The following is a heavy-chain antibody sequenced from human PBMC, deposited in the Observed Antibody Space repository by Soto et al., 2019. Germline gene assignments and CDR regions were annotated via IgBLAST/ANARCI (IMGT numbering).Heavy chain of an antibody. Sequence: PTLVNPTQTLTLTCTFSGFSLSTDDVGVGWIRQPPGKALDWLAVIYWDDDKRYSPSLKSRLTITKDTSKNQVLLTMTNMDPVDTATYFCTRSKYSISSFDYWGQGALVTVSS. J-gene: IGHJ4*02. V-gene: IGHV2-5*02. CDR3: TRSKYSISSFDY. CDR2: IYWDDDK. CDR1: GFSLSTDDVG. D-gene: IGHD6-6*01.